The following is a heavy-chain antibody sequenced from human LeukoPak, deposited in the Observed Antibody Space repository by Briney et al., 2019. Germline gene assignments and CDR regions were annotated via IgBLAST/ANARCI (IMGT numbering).Heavy chain of an antibody. CDR3: ARDTVGHCTSSICYVFDF. D-gene: IGHD2-2*01. J-gene: IGHJ4*02. V-gene: IGHV1-2*02. CDR2: INPNSGGT. CDR1: GYTFTGYY. Sequence: ASVKVSCKASGYTFTGYYMHWVRQAPGQGLEWMGWINPNSGGTNYAQKFQGRVTMTRDTSISTAYMELSSLRSDDTALYYCARDTVGHCTSSICYVFDFWGQGTLVTVSS.